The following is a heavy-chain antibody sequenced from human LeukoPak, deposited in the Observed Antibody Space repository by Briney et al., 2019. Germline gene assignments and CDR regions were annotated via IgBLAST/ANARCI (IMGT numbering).Heavy chain of an antibody. J-gene: IGHJ5*02. CDR1: GYIFTAYY. D-gene: IGHD1-14*01. CDR3: ARGTFDP. CDR2: INPNSGDT. V-gene: IGHV1-2*02. Sequence: GASVKVSCKASGYIFTAYYIHWVRQAPGQGLEWMGWINPNSGDTNHAQKFRGRVTMTSDTSITTAYMELTRLTSDDTAVYYCARGTFDPWGQGTLVTVSS.